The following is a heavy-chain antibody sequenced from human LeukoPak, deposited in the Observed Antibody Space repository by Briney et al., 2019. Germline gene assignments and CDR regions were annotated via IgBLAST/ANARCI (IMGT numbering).Heavy chain of an antibody. Sequence: SETLSLTCTVSGGSISSYYWSWIRQPPGKGLEWIGYIYYSGSTNYNPSLKSRVTISVDTSKNQFSLKLSSVTAADTAVYYCARYSNYVRYYYYYGMDVWGQGTTVTVSS. CDR1: GGSISSYY. CDR2: IYYSGST. D-gene: IGHD4-11*01. V-gene: IGHV4-59*01. J-gene: IGHJ6*02. CDR3: ARYSNYVRYYYYYGMDV.